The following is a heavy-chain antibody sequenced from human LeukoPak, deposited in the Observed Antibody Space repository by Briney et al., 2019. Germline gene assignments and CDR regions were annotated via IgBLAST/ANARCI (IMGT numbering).Heavy chain of an antibody. Sequence: PGGSLRLSCVASEFTFSSYNLNWVRQAPGTGLEWVSTISDSGHPTYYADSMKGRFTVSRDNSQNTLYLQMNSLRGEDTAIYYCAKDVRGGDATIEPIDYWGQGTLVTVSS. CDR2: ISDSGHPT. CDR3: AKDVRGGDATIEPIDY. J-gene: IGHJ4*02. V-gene: IGHV3-23*01. D-gene: IGHD3-10*02. CDR1: EFTFSSYN.